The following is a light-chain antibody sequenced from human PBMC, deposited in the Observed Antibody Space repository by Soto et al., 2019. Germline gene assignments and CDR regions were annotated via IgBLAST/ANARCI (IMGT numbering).Light chain of an antibody. CDR2: GAS. Sequence: EIVMTQAPSTLGLASGGRANLSWTGSQSVSSRFLAWYQQKPGQAPRLLMYGASSRATGIPDRFIGSGSGTDFTLTIRRLEPEDFAVYYCQLYGTSPPITFGQGTRLEI. CDR3: QLYGTSPPIT. CDR1: QSVSSRF. J-gene: IGKJ5*01. V-gene: IGKV3-20*01.